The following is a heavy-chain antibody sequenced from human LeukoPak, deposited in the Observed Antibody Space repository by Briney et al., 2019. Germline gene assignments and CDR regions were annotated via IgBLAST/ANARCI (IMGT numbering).Heavy chain of an antibody. CDR2: INPNSGGT. CDR3: ARDRLDIVVVPAAMAYYYYYGMDV. J-gene: IGHJ6*02. V-gene: IGHV1-2*02. D-gene: IGHD2-2*01. Sequence: ASVKVSCKASGYTFTGYYMHWVRQAPGQGLEWMGWINPNSGGTNYAQKFQGRVTMTGDTSISTAYMELSRLRSDDTAVYYCARDRLDIVVVPAAMAYYYYYGMDVWGQGTTVTVSS. CDR1: GYTFTGYY.